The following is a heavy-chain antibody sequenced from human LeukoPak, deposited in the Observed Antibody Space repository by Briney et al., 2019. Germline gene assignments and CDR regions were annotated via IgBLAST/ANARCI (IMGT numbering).Heavy chain of an antibody. CDR2: ISTYNGNT. CDR3: ARVPRPGSYYKMYYYGMDV. V-gene: IGHV1-18*04. J-gene: IGHJ6*02. CDR1: GYNFDRYG. Sequence: ASVKVSCKGSGYNFDRYGVNWVRQAPGQGLEWVGWISTYNGNTFYAQKFEGRVTMTTDTSTNTVYMDLRSLRSDDTAVYYCARVPRPGSYYKMYYYGMDVWGQGTTVTVSS. D-gene: IGHD3-10*01.